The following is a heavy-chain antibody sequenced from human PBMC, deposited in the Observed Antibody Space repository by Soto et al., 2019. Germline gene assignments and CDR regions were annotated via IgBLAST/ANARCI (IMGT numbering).Heavy chain of an antibody. CDR1: GGSISSSNW. CDR3: ARTTLGATTSAFDI. Sequence: SETLSLTCAASGGSISSSNWWSWVRQPPGKGLEWIGEIYHSGSTNYNPSLKSRVTISVDKSKNRFSLKLSSVTAADTAVYYCARTTLGATTSAFDIWGQGTMVTVS. V-gene: IGHV4-4*02. D-gene: IGHD1-26*01. CDR2: IYHSGST. J-gene: IGHJ3*02.